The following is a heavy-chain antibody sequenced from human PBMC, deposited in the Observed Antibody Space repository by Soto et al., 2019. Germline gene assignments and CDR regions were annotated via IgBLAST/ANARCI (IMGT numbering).Heavy chain of an antibody. J-gene: IGHJ4*02. CDR2: ISGSGGNT. Sequence: EVQLLESGGGLVQPGGSVRLSCAASGFIFSSFAMSWVRQAPGKGLEWVSTISGSGGNTYYADSVKGRFTISRDNSKNPLYLQMNSLRAEDTALYYCAKVPRYCSGGSCFGGYFDYWGQGALVTVSS. D-gene: IGHD2-15*01. CDR3: AKVPRYCSGGSCFGGYFDY. V-gene: IGHV3-23*01. CDR1: GFIFSSFA.